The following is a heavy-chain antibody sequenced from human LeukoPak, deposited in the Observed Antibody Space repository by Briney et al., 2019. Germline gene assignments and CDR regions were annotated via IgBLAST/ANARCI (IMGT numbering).Heavy chain of an antibody. J-gene: IGHJ4*02. CDR2: INHSGST. V-gene: IGHV4-34*01. D-gene: IGHD6-19*01. Sequence: SETLSLTCAVYGGSFSGYYWSWIRQPPGKGLEWIGEINHSGSTNYNPSLKSRVIISVDTSKNQFSLKLSSVTAEDTAIYYCARDLGSYSSGWYMGFDYWGQGTLVTVSS. CDR3: ARDLGSYSSGWYMGFDY. CDR1: GGSFSGYY.